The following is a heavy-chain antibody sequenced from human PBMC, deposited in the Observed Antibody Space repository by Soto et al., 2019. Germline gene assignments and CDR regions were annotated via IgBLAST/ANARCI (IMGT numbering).Heavy chain of an antibody. CDR2: ISAYNGNT. Sequence: ASVKVSCKASGYTFTSYGISWVRQAPGQGLEWMGWISAYNGNTNYAQKLQGRVTMTTDTSTSTAYMELRSLRSDDTAVYYCGREGEYSGYDRYYYYGMDVWGQGTTVTVSS. CDR1: GYTFTSYG. D-gene: IGHD5-12*01. CDR3: GREGEYSGYDRYYYYGMDV. V-gene: IGHV1-18*01. J-gene: IGHJ6*02.